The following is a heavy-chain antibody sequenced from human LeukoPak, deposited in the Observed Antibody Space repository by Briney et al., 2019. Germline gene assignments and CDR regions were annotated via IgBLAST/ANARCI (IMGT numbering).Heavy chain of an antibody. CDR1: GYTFNTYY. J-gene: IGHJ2*01. Sequence: ASVKDSCTASGYTFNTYYMHWVRQAPGQGLDWMGIINPTTGDTNYAQTFQTRVTMTSDTSTSTVSMELISLRSEDTAVYYCARDALIGSIRRWYFDLWGRGTLVTVSS. D-gene: IGHD3-9*01. CDR2: INPTTGDT. V-gene: IGHV1-46*02. CDR3: ARDALIGSIRRWYFDL.